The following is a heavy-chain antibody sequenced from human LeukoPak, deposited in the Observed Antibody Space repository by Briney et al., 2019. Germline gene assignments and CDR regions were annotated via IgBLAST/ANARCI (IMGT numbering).Heavy chain of an antibody. J-gene: IGHJ4*02. V-gene: IGHV4-39*01. CDR3: ARHDFDY. CDR1: GGSISRSSYY. Sequence: SETLCLTCTVSGGSISRSSYYWGWIRQPPGKGLEWIGSIYYSGSTYYNPSLKSRVTISVDTSKNQFSLRLNSVTAADTAVYYCARHDFDYWGQGTLVTVSS. CDR2: IYYSGST.